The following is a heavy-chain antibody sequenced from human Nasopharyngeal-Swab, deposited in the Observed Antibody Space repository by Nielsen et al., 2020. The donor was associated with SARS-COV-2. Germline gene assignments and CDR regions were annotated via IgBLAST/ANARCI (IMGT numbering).Heavy chain of an antibody. CDR3: AARFGELYLDY. CDR2: IWYDGSNK. J-gene: IGHJ4*02. Sequence: GGSLRLSCAASGFTFSSYGMHWVRQAPGKGLEWVAVIWYDGSNKYYADSVKGRFTISRDNSKNTLYLQMNSLRAEDTAVYYCAARFGELYLDYWGQGTLVTVSS. D-gene: IGHD3-10*01. V-gene: IGHV3-30*02. CDR1: GFTFSSYG.